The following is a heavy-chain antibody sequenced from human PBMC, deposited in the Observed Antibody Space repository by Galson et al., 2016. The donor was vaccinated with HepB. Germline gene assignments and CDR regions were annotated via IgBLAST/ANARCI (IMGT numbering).Heavy chain of an antibody. CDR1: GFTVSTNY. J-gene: IGHJ6*02. Sequence: SLRLSCAASGFTVSTNYMSWVRQAPGKGLECVSVTHSDGTTYYADSVKGRFTISSDTARNTLNLQMNSLRAEGTAVYYCAGDPHTVVVLDANDRGTHYSGMDVWGQGTTVTVSS. D-gene: IGHD2-15*01. V-gene: IGHV3-53*01. CDR2: THSDGTT. CDR3: AGDPHTVVVLDANDRGTHYSGMDV.